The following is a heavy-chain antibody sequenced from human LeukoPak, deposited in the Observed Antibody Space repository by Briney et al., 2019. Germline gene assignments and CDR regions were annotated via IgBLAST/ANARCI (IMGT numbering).Heavy chain of an antibody. CDR2: ISSSGSTI. V-gene: IGHV3-48*03. CDR3: ARDQTGNWFDP. J-gene: IGHJ5*02. CDR1: GFTFSSYE. D-gene: IGHD1-14*01. Sequence: GGSLRLSCAASGFTFSSYEMNWVRQAPGKGLEWVSYISSSGSTIYYADSVKGRFTISRDNAKNSLYLQMNSLRAEDTAVYYCARDQTGNWFDPWGQGTLVTVSS.